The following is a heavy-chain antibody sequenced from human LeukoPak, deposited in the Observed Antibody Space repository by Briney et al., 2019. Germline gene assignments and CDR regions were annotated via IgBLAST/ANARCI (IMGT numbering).Heavy chain of an antibody. CDR1: GGSVSSTNW. Sequence: SETLSLTCGVSGGSVSSTNWWTWIRQPPGKGLEWIGEVHLDGRTNFNPSLKSRLTMSVDLSENHVSLKLTSATAADTAVYYCAREGGFYRPLDYSGQGTLVTASS. CDR2: VHLDGRT. V-gene: IGHV4-4*02. CDR3: AREGGFYRPLDY. J-gene: IGHJ4*02. D-gene: IGHD6-25*01.